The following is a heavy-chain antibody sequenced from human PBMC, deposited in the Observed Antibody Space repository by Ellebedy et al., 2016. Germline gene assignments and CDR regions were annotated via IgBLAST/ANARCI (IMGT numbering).Heavy chain of an antibody. V-gene: IGHV3-23*01. CDR2: ISGAGYTT. J-gene: IGHJ6*02. CDR1: GFHFNTFF. Sequence: GGSLRLSXTASGFHFNTFFMTWIRRAPGKGLEWVATISGAGYTTFFADSVKGRFTISRDNSKNTLYLQMNSLRAEDTAVYYCAKAVVPAAILDYYYYGMDVWGQGTTVTVSS. D-gene: IGHD2-2*01. CDR3: AKAVVPAAILDYYYYGMDV.